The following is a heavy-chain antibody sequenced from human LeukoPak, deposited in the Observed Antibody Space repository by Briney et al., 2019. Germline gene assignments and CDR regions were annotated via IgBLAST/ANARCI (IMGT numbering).Heavy chain of an antibody. CDR1: GFTFNSYS. Sequence: GGSLRLSCAASGFTFNSYSMNWVRQAPGKGLEWVSSISGSNSYIYYADSMKGRFTISRDNSKNTLYLQMNSLRAEDTAVYYCAKDNSARPIYGGFDPWGQGTLVTVSS. V-gene: IGHV3-21*01. J-gene: IGHJ5*02. CDR3: AKDNSARPIYGGFDP. CDR2: ISGSNSYI. D-gene: IGHD6-6*01.